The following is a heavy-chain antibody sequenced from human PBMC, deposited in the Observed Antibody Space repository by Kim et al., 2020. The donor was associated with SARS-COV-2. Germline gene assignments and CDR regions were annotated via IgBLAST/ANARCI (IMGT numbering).Heavy chain of an antibody. Sequence: STNYNPSLKSRVTISVDTSKNQFSLKLSSVTAADTAVYYCARGNPLDYWGQGTLVTVSS. V-gene: IGHV4-34*01. CDR2: ST. J-gene: IGHJ4*02. CDR3: ARGNPLDY.